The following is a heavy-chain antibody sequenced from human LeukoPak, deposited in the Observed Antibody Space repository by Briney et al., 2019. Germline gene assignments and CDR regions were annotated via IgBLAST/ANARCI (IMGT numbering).Heavy chain of an antibody. V-gene: IGHV4-39*01. CDR1: GFTFSSYSMN. J-gene: IGHJ1*01. CDR3: ARHLATTIFGVVTPPEYFQH. D-gene: IGHD3-3*01. CDR2: IYYSGST. Sequence: KAGGSLRLSCAASGFTFSSYSMNWVRQAPGKGLEWIGSIYYSGSTYYNPSLKSRVTISVDTSKNQFSLKLSSVTAADTAVYYCARHLATTIFGVVTPPEYFQHWGQGTLVTVSS.